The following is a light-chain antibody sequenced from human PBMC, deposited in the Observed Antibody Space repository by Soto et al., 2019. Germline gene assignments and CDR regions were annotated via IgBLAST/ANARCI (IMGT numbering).Light chain of an antibody. J-gene: IGKJ4*01. CDR2: WAS. V-gene: IGKV4-1*01. CDR3: QQYYSTPLT. Sequence: DIVMTPSPDSLAVSLGERATINCKSSQSVLFSSNNNNYLAWYQQKPGEPPKLLIYWASTRESGVPDRFSGAGSWTDFSLTISNLQAEDVAIYYWQQYYSTPLTVGGGTKVEV. CDR1: QSVLFSSNNNNY.